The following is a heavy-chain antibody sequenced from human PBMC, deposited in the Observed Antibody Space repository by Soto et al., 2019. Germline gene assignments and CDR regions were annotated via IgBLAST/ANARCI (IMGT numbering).Heavy chain of an antibody. Sequence: SETLSLTCTVSGGSISSYDWSWIRQPPGKGLEWIGYIYYSGSTNYNPSLKSRVTISVDTSKNQFSLKLSSVTAADTAVYYCARSYSSSWYFDYWGQGTLVTVSS. CDR2: IYYSGST. V-gene: IGHV4-59*01. CDR3: ARSYSSSWYFDY. D-gene: IGHD6-13*01. CDR1: GGSISSYD. J-gene: IGHJ4*02.